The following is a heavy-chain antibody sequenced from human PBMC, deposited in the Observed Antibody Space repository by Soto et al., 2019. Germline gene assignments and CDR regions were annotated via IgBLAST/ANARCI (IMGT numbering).Heavy chain of an antibody. D-gene: IGHD3-3*01. J-gene: IGHJ6*02. CDR2: ISYGGSNK. Sequence: GGSLRLSCAASGFTFSSYAMHWVRQAPGKGLEWVAVISYGGSNKYYADSVKGRFTISRDNSKNTLYLQMNRPRAEDTAVYYCARVGMGYYDFWSGSYGMDVWGQGTTVTVSS. CDR3: ARVGMGYYDFWSGSYGMDV. V-gene: IGHV3-30-3*01. CDR1: GFTFSSYA.